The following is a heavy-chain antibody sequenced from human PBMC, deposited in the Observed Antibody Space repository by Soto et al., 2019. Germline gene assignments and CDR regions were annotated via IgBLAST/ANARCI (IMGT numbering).Heavy chain of an antibody. J-gene: IGHJ6*02. D-gene: IGHD6-19*01. CDR2: IYYNGST. CDR3: ARDRGGSGYIFKYYYGMDV. V-gene: IGHV4-59*01. CDR1: GGSISSYY. Sequence: PSETLSLTCTVSGGSISSYYWSWIRQPPGKGLEWIGYIYYNGSTNYNPSLKSRVTISVDTSKNQFSLKLSSVTAADTAVYYCARDRGGSGYIFKYYYGMDVWGQGTTVTVSS.